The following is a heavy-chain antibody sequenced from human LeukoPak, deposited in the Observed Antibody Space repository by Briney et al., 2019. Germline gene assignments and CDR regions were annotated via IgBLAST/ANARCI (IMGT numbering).Heavy chain of an antibody. CDR2: IYPGDSDT. J-gene: IGHJ3*02. CDR3: ARHSSGYYSGGAFDI. CDR1: GYSFTSYW. D-gene: IGHD3-22*01. V-gene: IGHV5-51*01. Sequence: PGESLKISCKGSGYSFTSYWIGWVRQMPGKGLEWMGVIYPGDSDTRYSPSFQGQVTISADKSISTAYLQWSSLKASDTAVYYCARHSSGYYSGGAFDIWGQGTMVTVSS.